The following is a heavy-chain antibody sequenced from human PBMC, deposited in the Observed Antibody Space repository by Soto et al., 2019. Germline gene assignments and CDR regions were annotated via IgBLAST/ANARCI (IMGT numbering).Heavy chain of an antibody. Sequence: QVQLQQWGAGLLKPSETLSLTCAVYGGSFSGYYWSWIRQPPGKGLEWIGEINHSGSTNYNPSHKSRVTISVDTSKNQFSLKLSSVTAADTAVYYCASSSGYYYYFDYWGQGTLVTVSS. CDR3: ASSSGYYYYFDY. CDR1: GGSFSGYY. V-gene: IGHV4-34*01. D-gene: IGHD3-22*01. CDR2: INHSGST. J-gene: IGHJ4*02.